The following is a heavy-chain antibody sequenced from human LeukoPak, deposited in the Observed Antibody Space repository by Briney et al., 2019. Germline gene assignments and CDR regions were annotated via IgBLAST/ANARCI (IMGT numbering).Heavy chain of an antibody. CDR2: ISGSGGNT. Sequence: PGASLRLSCAASGFTFSSYAMSWVRQAPGKGLEWVSAISGSGGNTYYADSVKGRFTISRDNSKNTLYLQMNSLRAEDTAVYYCAKVNYDFWSGYYPELDYWGQGTLVTVS. V-gene: IGHV3-23*01. CDR1: GFTFSSYA. J-gene: IGHJ4*02. CDR3: AKVNYDFWSGYYPELDY. D-gene: IGHD3-3*01.